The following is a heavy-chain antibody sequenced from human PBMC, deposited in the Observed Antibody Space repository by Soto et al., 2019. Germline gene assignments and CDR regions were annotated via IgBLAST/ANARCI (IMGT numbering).Heavy chain of an antibody. J-gene: IGHJ4*02. CDR3: AKDRDYPRDYFHY. V-gene: IGHV3-23*01. D-gene: IGHD3-10*01. CDR1: GFTFSSYA. Sequence: GGSLRLSCAASGFTFSSYAMSWVRQAPGKGLEWVSAISGSGGSTYYADSVKGRFTISRDFSKNTVFLHMDSLRAEDTAVYYCAKDRDYPRDYFHYWGQGTLVTVSS. CDR2: ISGSGGST.